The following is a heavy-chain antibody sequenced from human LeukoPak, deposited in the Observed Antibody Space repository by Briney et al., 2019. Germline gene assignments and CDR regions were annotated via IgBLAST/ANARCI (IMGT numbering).Heavy chain of an antibody. J-gene: IGHJ4*02. CDR1: GFTFSSYA. Sequence: GGSLRLSCAASGFTFSSYAMSWARQAPGKGLEWVSAISGSGGSTYYADSVKGRFTISRDNSKNTLYLQMNSLRAEDTAVYYCAKVGRDGYNYGYWGQGTLVTVSS. V-gene: IGHV3-23*01. CDR2: ISGSGGST. D-gene: IGHD5-24*01. CDR3: AKVGRDGYNYGY.